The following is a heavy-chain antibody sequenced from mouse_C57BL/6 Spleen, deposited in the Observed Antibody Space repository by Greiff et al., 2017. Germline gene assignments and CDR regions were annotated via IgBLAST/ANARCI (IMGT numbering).Heavy chain of an antibody. Sequence: EVNVVESGGGLVQPGGSLSLSCAASGFTFTDYYMSWVRQPPGKALEWLGFIRNKANGYTTEYSASVKGRFTISRDNSQSILYLQMNALRAEDSATYYCARYGTGHWYFDVWGTGTTVTVSS. D-gene: IGHD4-1*01. V-gene: IGHV7-3*01. CDR3: ARYGTGHWYFDV. CDR1: GFTFTDYY. CDR2: IRNKANGYTT. J-gene: IGHJ1*03.